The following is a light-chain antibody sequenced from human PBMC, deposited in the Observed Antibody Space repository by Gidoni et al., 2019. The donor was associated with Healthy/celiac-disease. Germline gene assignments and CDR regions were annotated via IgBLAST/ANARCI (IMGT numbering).Light chain of an antibody. CDR2: GAS. J-gene: IGKJ4*01. CDR3: HQDYDLPPF. CDR1: QSVPGSY. Sequence: EIVMTQSPATLSLSPGESVTVSCRASQSVPGSYLSWYQQKPGQAPRLLIYGASTRDAGIPARFSGSGSGTDFTLTISSLQPEDFAVYYCHQDYDLPPFFGGGTKVEIK. V-gene: IGKV3D-7*01.